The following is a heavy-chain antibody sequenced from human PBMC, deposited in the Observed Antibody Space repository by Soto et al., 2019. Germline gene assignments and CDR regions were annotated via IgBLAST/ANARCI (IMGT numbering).Heavy chain of an antibody. J-gene: IGHJ6*02. CDR3: AKEVAKNWGSYYYYYYGMDV. V-gene: IGHV3-23*01. D-gene: IGHD7-27*01. Sequence: GGSLRLSCAASGFTFSSYAMSWVRQAPGKGLEWVSAISGSGGSTYYADSVKGRFTISRDNSKNTLYLQMNSLRAEDTAVYYCAKEVAKNWGSYYYYYYGMDVWGQGTTVTVSS. CDR1: GFTFSSYA. CDR2: ISGSGGST.